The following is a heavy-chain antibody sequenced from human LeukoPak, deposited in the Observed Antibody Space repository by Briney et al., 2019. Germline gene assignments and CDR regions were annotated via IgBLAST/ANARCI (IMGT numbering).Heavy chain of an antibody. CDR3: AKERRVSMVRNGMDV. J-gene: IGHJ6*04. D-gene: IGHD3-10*01. Sequence: PGGSLRLSCAASGFTFSNYAMSWVRQAPGKGLEWVSGISGGGRTYNADSVKGRFTISRDNSKNTLYLQMNSLGAEDTAVYYCAKERRVSMVRNGMDVWGKGTTVTVSS. CDR2: ISGGGRT. CDR1: GFTFSNYA. V-gene: IGHV3-23*01.